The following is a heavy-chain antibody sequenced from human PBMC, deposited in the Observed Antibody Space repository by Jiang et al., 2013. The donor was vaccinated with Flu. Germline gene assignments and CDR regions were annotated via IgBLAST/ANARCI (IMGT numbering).Heavy chain of an antibody. CDR3: ASELHNSYGYYFDY. V-gene: IGHV4-59*08. Sequence: GSGLVKPSETLSLTCTVSGGSISSYYWSWIRQPPGKGLEWIGYIYYSGSTNYNPSLKSRVTISVDTSKNQFSLKLSSVTAADTAVYYCASELHNSYGYYFDYWGQGTLVTVSS. J-gene: IGHJ4*02. CDR1: GGSISSYY. CDR2: IYYSGST. D-gene: IGHD5-18*01.